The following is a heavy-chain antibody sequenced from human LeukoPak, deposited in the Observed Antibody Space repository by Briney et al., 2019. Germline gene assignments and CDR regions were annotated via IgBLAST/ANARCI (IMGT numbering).Heavy chain of an antibody. CDR1: GFPLSGYS. D-gene: IGHD3-22*01. CDR2: LSSSSSTI. Sequence: PGGPLRLPCAASGFPLSGYSINGFRRAPGKGREWVSYLSSSSSTIYYADSVKGRFTISRDIAKNSLYLQMNSLRAEDTAVYYCARDANHYYDSSGYCDYWGQGTLVTVSS. CDR3: ARDANHYYDSSGYCDY. J-gene: IGHJ4*02. V-gene: IGHV3-48*01.